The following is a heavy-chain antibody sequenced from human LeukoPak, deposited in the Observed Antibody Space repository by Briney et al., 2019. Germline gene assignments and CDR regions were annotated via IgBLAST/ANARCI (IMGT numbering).Heavy chain of an antibody. CDR3: ARETHLSGSWDPTRRDYYHMDV. V-gene: IGHV1-24*01. CDR1: GYTLTELS. J-gene: IGHJ6*03. D-gene: IGHD1-26*01. Sequence: ASVKVSCKVSGYTLTELSMHWVRQAPGKGLEWMGRFDPEDGETIYAQKFRGRVTITADESMTTAYMELSSLTSEDTAVYYCARETHLSGSWDPTRRDYYHMDVWGKGTTVTISS. CDR2: FDPEDGET.